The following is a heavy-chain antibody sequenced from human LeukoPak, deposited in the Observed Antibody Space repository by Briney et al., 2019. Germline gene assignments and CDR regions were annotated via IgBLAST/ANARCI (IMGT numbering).Heavy chain of an antibody. CDR2: IYPGDSDT. D-gene: IGHD3-3*01. CDR1: GYSFTSYW. Sequence: PGESLKISCKGSGYSFTSYWIGWVRQMPGKGLEWMGIIYPGDSDTRYSPSFQGQVTISADKSISTAYLQWSSLKASDTAMYYCARHGSDYDFWSGYYRGNWFDPWGQGTLVTVSS. V-gene: IGHV5-51*01. CDR3: ARHGSDYDFWSGYYRGNWFDP. J-gene: IGHJ5*02.